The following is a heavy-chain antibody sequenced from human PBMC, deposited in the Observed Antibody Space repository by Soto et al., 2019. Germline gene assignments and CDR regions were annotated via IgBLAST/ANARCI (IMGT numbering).Heavy chain of an antibody. CDR2: INPNSGGT. CDR3: ARFSLGIEYCGGDCSSVSRYGMDV. J-gene: IGHJ6*02. Sequence: GASVKVSCKASGYAFTDYYMHWVRQAPGQGLEWMGWINPNSGGTNYAQKFQGWVTMTRDTSISTAYMELSRLRSDDTAVYYCARFSLGIEYCGGDCSSVSRYGMDVWGQGTTVTVS. CDR1: GYAFTDYY. D-gene: IGHD2-21*02. V-gene: IGHV1-2*04.